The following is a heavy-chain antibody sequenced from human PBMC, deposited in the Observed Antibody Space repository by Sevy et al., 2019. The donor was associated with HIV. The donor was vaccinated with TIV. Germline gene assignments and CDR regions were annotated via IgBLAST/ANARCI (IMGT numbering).Heavy chain of an antibody. Sequence: GGSLRLSCAVSGFTVNTYAMSWVRQAPGKGLEWVAVINNSGGSTDYADSVRGRFSISRDNPNVYLEMNSPRVEDTAVYYCVKERVVYISSWYYFDYWGQGTLVTVSS. J-gene: IGHJ4*02. CDR3: VKERVVYISSWYYFDY. CDR1: GFTVNTYA. CDR2: INNSGGST. V-gene: IGHV3-23*01. D-gene: IGHD6-13*01.